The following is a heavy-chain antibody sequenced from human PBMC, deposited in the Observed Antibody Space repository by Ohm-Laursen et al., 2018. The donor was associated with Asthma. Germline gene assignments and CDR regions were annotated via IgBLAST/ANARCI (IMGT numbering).Heavy chain of an antibody. CDR1: GFTFSSYA. CDR3: ARDGYYDFWSGYPLDY. J-gene: IGHJ4*02. V-gene: IGHV3-30-3*01. Sequence: SLRLSCTASGFTFSSYAMHWVRQAPGKGLEWVAVISYDGSNKYYADSVKGRITISRGNSKNTLYLQMNSLRAEDTAVYYCARDGYYDFWSGYPLDYWGQGTLVTVSS. D-gene: IGHD3-3*01. CDR2: ISYDGSNK.